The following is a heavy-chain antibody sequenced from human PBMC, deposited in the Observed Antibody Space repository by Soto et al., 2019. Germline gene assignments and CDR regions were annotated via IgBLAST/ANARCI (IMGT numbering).Heavy chain of an antibody. Sequence: GVSLRLSCAASGFTFDDYAMHWVRQAPGKGLEWVSLISGDGGSTYYADSVKGRFTISRDNAKNSLYLQMNSLRAEDTAVYYCARGDIVVVPAAIDDAFDIWGQGTMVTVSS. CDR3: ARGDIVVVPAAIDDAFDI. CDR2: ISGDGGST. V-gene: IGHV3-43*02. J-gene: IGHJ3*02. D-gene: IGHD2-2*02. CDR1: GFTFDDYA.